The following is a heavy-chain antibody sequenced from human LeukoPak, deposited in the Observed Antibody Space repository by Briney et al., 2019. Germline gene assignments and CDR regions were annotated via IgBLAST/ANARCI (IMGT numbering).Heavy chain of an antibody. CDR1: GFTFSSYG. J-gene: IGHJ4*02. D-gene: IGHD1-26*01. V-gene: IGHV3-30*02. Sequence: GGSLRLSCAASGFTFSSYGMHWVRQAPGKGLEWVAFIRYDGSNKYYADSVKGRFTISRDNAKNSLYLQMNSLRAEDTAVYYCARDRVGATILDYWGQGTLVTVSS. CDR2: IRYDGSNK. CDR3: ARDRVGATILDY.